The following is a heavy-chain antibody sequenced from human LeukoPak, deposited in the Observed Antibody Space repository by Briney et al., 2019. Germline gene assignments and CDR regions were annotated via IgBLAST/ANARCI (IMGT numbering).Heavy chain of an antibody. CDR2: IYSGGST. Sequence: PVGSLRVSCAGAGFTVSGNFMNWIRQDPGEGVEWGSVIYSGGSTYYVDSVNGRFTISRDNSNNKLHLQMSSLRAEVTAVYYCARGSTPYSGSYIVYWGQGTLVTVSS. CDR1: GFTVSGNF. CDR3: ARGSTPYSGSYIVY. D-gene: IGHD1-26*01. V-gene: IGHV3-53*01. J-gene: IGHJ4*02.